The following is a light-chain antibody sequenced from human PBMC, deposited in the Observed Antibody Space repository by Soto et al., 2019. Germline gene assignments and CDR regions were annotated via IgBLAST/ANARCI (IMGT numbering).Light chain of an antibody. CDR1: QGIDSY. CDR2: GAS. CDR3: QQLKSYPIT. J-gene: IGKJ5*01. V-gene: IGKV1-9*01. Sequence: DIQLTPSPSFLSASVGDRVTITCRASQGIDSYLGWYQQKPGIAPKLLIYGASTLQSGVPSWFSGSGSGTEFALTISSLQPEDSATYYCQQLKSYPITFGQGTRLEIK.